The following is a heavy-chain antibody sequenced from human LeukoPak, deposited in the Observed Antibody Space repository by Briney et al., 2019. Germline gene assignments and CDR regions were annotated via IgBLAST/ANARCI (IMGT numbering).Heavy chain of an antibody. V-gene: IGHV3-23*01. J-gene: IGHJ5*02. CDR1: GITFSSYG. Sequence: PGGSLRLSCAASGITFSSYGMGWVRQAPGKGLEWVSAISGGGGNTYYADSVRGRFTTSRDNSKNTLYLQMNSLRAEDTAVYYCAKDGRSPVLYWFDPWGQGTLVTVSS. CDR2: ISGGGGNT. CDR3: AKDGRSPVLYWFDP.